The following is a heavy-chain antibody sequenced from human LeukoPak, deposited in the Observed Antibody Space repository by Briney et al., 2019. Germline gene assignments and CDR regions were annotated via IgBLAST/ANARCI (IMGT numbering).Heavy chain of an antibody. CDR2: ISYDGSNK. CDR3: ARDSGYDYDAFDI. Sequence: SGGSLRLSCAASGFTFSSYGMHWVRQAPGKGLEWVAVISYDGSNKYYADSVKGRFTISRDNSKNTLYLQMNSLRAEDTAVYYCARDSGYDYDAFDIWGQGTMVTVSS. J-gene: IGHJ3*02. V-gene: IGHV3-30*03. CDR1: GFTFSSYG. D-gene: IGHD5-12*01.